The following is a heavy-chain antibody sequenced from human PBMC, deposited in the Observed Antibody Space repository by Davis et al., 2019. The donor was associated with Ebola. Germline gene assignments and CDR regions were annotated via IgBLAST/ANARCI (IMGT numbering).Heavy chain of an antibody. CDR1: GGTFSNYA. CDR3: ARTSIVGTSTTASDI. CDR2: ISVYNGNT. V-gene: IGHV1-18*01. Sequence: ASVKVSCKASGGTFSNYAISWVRKAPGQGLEWMGWISVYNGNTAYAQLFQGRVTMTTDTSTGTAYMELRSLRSDDTAVYFCARTSIVGTSTTASDIWGQGTMVTVSS. D-gene: IGHD1-26*01. J-gene: IGHJ3*02.